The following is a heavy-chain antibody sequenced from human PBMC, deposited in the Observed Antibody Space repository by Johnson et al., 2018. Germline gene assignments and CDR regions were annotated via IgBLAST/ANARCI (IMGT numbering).Heavy chain of an antibody. V-gene: IGHV3-30*18. CDR2: ISYDGSKK. D-gene: IGHD3-3*01. CDR3: AKSYVDFWSGYQMANTFDI. CDR1: GFTFSTYG. Sequence: QVQLVESGGGVVQPGRSLRLSCAASGFTFSTYGMHWVRQAPGKGLEWVAVISYDGSKKYYADSVKGRFTISRDNSKNTLYLQMNSLRAEDTAVYYCAKSYVDFWSGYQMANTFDIWGQGTMVTVSS. J-gene: IGHJ3*02.